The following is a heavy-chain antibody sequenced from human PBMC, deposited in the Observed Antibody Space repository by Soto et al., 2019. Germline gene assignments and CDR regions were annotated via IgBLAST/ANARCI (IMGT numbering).Heavy chain of an antibody. J-gene: IGHJ4*02. CDR3: ARGDYYDTSGYLPTFDY. V-gene: IGHV4-59*01. D-gene: IGHD3-22*01. CDR2: IYYSGST. CDR1: GGCISSYY. Sequence: SETLSLTCTVSGGCISSYYWSWIRQPPGKGLEWIGYIYYSGSTNYNPSLQDRVTMTADTSTTTVYMELRNLRSDDTAVYYCARGDYYDTSGYLPTFDYWGQGTLVTVSS.